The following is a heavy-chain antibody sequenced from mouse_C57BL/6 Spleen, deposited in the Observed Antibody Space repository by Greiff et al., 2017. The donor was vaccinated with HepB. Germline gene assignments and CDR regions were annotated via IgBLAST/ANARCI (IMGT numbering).Heavy chain of an antibody. CDR3: ARDREAMDY. CDR2: ISDGCSYT. Sequence: EVMLVESGGGLVKPGGSLKLSCAASGFTFSSYAMSWVRQTPEKRLEWVATISDGCSYTYYPDNVKGRFTISRDNAKNNLYLQMSHLKSEDTAMYYCARDREAMDYWGQGTSVTVSS. CDR1: GFTFSSYA. J-gene: IGHJ4*01. V-gene: IGHV5-4*01.